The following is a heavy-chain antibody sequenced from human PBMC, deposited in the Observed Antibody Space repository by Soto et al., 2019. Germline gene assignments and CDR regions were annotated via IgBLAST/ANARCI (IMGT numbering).Heavy chain of an antibody. V-gene: IGHV4-39*01. J-gene: IGHJ5*02. Sequence: SSETLSLTCTVSGGSITSSSYYWGWIRQPPGKGLEWIGSIYYSGSTYYNPSLKSRVTISVDTSKNQFSLKLSSVTAADTAVYYCATQEVGGTYVYRFDPWGQGTLVTVSS. CDR1: GGSITSSSYY. CDR3: ATQEVGGTYVYRFDP. D-gene: IGHD1-26*01. CDR2: IYYSGST.